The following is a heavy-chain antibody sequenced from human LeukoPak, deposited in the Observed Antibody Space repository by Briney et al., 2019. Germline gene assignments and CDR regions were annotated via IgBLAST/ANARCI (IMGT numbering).Heavy chain of an antibody. V-gene: IGHV4-34*01. CDR2: INHSGST. CDR1: GGSFSGCY. J-gene: IGHJ5*02. Sequence: SETLSLTCAVYGGSFSGCYWSWIRQPPGKGLEWIGEINHSGSTNYNPSLKSRVTISVDTSKNQFSLKLSSVTAADTAVYYCARGQIEAGFWSGYYSDWFDPWGQGTLVTVSS. CDR3: ARGQIEAGFWSGYYSDWFDP. D-gene: IGHD3-3*01.